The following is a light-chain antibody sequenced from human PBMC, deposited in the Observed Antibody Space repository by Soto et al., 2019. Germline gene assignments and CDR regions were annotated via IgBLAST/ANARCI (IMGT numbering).Light chain of an antibody. Sequence: QSALTQPASVSGSPGQSITISCTGTSSDVGGYNFVSWYQHHPDKAPKLIIFEVSNRPSGVSNRFSGSKSGNTASLTISGLQAEDEADYHCSSYTASLTVVFGGGTSSPS. J-gene: IGLJ2*01. V-gene: IGLV2-14*01. CDR2: EVS. CDR3: SSYTASLTVV. CDR1: SSDVGGYNF.